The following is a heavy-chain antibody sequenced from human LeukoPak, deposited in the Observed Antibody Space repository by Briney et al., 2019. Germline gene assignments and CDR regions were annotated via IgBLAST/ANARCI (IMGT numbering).Heavy chain of an antibody. CDR3: ARGGTYYYDSSGYAFDI. V-gene: IGHV1-69*05. CDR2: IIPIFGTA. CDR1: GGTFSSYA. D-gene: IGHD3-22*01. Sequence: SVKVSCKASGGTFSSYAIRWVRQAPGQGLEWMGGIIPIFGTANYAQKFQGRVTITTDESTSTAYMELSSLRSEDTAVYYCARGGTYYYDSSGYAFDIWGQGTMVTVSS. J-gene: IGHJ3*02.